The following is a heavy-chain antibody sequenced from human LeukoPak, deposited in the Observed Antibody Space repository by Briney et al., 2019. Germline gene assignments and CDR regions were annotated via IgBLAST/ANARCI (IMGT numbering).Heavy chain of an antibody. J-gene: IGHJ3*02. CDR3: ARVMMTVVTAHAFEI. Sequence: ASVKVSCRASGFMFTRYTISWLRQAPGQGLEWVGWISPYTGNTNYAQEVQGRVTMTTDASTNSAYMELRSLRSDDTAMYYCARVMMTVVTAHAFEIWGLGTMVTVSS. D-gene: IGHD2-21*02. CDR1: GFMFTRYT. V-gene: IGHV1-18*01. CDR2: ISPYTGNT.